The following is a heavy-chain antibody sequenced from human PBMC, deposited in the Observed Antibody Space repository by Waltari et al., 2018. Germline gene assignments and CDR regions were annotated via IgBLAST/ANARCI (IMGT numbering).Heavy chain of an antibody. D-gene: IGHD1-1*01. CDR1: GFNFSSYG. CDR2: ISYDGSNK. Sequence: QVQLVESGGGVVQPGRSLRLSCAASGFNFSSYGMHWVRQAPGKGLEWVAVISYDGSNKYYADSVKGRFTISRDNSKNTLYLQMNSLRAEDTAVYYCAKDLQGGWNDYWGQGTLVTVSS. V-gene: IGHV3-30*18. J-gene: IGHJ4*02. CDR3: AKDLQGGWNDY.